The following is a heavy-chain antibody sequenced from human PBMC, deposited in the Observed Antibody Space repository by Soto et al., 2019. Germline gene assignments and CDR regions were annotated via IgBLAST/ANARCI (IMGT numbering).Heavy chain of an antibody. CDR1: GYTFTSYG. CDR2: ISAYNGKT. D-gene: IGHD3-16*01. V-gene: IGHV1-18*01. Sequence: ASVKVSCTASGYTFTSYGISWVRQAPGQGLEWMGWISAYNGKTNYAQKLQGRVTMTTDKSPSTAYMELRSLRSDDTAVYYCARVLLGVGPDPWGQGTLVTVSS. CDR3: ARVLLGVGPDP. J-gene: IGHJ5*02.